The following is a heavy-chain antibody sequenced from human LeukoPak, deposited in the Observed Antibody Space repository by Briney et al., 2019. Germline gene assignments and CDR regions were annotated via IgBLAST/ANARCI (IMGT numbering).Heavy chain of an antibody. CDR3: ARGVTYCSSTSCHHDAFDI. V-gene: IGHV1-2*02. Sequence: ASVKVSCKASGYTFTGYYMHWVRQAPGQGLEWMGWINPNSGGTNYAQKFQGRVTMTRDTSISTAYMELSRLRSDDTAVYYCARGVTYCSSTSCHHDAFDIWGQGTVVTVSS. CDR1: GYTFTGYY. CDR2: INPNSGGT. J-gene: IGHJ3*02. D-gene: IGHD2-2*01.